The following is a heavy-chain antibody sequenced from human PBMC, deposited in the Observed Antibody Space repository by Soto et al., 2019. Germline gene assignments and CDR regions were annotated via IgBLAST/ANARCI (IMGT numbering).Heavy chain of an antibody. CDR2: IYYSGST. CDR1: GGSVSSDNYY. J-gene: IGHJ4*02. CDR3: ASGLVTTLHY. D-gene: IGHD4-17*01. Sequence: SETLSLTCTVSGGSVSSDNYYWSWIRQPPGKGLEWIGYIYYSGSTNYNPSLKSRVTISVDTSKNQFSLKLSSVTAADTAVYYCASGLVTTLHYWGQGTLVTVSS. V-gene: IGHV4-61*01.